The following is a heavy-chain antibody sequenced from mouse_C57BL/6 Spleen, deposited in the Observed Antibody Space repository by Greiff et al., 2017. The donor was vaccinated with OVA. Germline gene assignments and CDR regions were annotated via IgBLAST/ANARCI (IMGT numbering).Heavy chain of an antibody. J-gene: IGHJ1*03. Sequence: QVQLQQSGAELARPGASVKLSCKASGYTFTSYGISWVKQRTGQGLEWIGEIYPRSGNTYYNEKFKGKATLTADKSSSTAYMELRSLTSEDSAVYFCARDNSNHWYFDVWGTGTTVTVSS. V-gene: IGHV1-81*01. D-gene: IGHD2-5*01. CDR3: ARDNSNHWYFDV. CDR2: IYPRSGNT. CDR1: GYTFTSYG.